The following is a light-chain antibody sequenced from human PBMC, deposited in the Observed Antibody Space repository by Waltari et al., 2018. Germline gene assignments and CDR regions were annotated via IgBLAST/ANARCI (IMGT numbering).Light chain of an antibody. V-gene: IGKV3-11*01. J-gene: IGKJ4*01. CDR2: DAS. CDR1: QSVNNF. CDR3: QQRSNLLT. Sequence: EVVLKQTPATLSLSPGERATLSCSASQSVNNFVGWYQQKSGQAPRLLIYDASNRAAGIPARFSGSGSGTEFTLTITSLEPEDFAIYYCQQRSNLLTFGGGTKVEIK.